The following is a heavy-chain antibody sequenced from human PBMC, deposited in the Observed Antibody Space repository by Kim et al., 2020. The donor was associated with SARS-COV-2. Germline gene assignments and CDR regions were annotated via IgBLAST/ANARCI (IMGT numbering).Heavy chain of an antibody. Sequence: SETLSRTCTVSGGSISGYYWAWIRQPPGKGLEWIGYVFYSGSTNYNPSLKSRVTISVDTSKNQYSLKLSSVTAADTAVYYCARGDGYHRFWGQGALVTVS. CDR3: ARGDGYHRF. J-gene: IGHJ4*02. D-gene: IGHD2-21*01. V-gene: IGHV4-59*01. CDR1: GGSISGYY. CDR2: VFYSGST.